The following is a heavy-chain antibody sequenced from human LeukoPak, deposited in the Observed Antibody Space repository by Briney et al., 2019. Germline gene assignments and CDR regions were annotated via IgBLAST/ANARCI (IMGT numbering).Heavy chain of an antibody. J-gene: IGHJ4*02. V-gene: IGHV1-2*02. D-gene: IGHD6-13*01. CDR3: AADKQQLSYFFDY. Sequence: ASVKVSCNTSGYTFTAYYIHWVRQAPGQGLEWMGWIKSNSGGIKYLQKFQGRVTMTRDTSINTVYMELSSLRSDDTAIYYCAADKQQLSYFFDYWGQGTLVTVSS. CDR2: IKSNSGGI. CDR1: GYTFTAYY.